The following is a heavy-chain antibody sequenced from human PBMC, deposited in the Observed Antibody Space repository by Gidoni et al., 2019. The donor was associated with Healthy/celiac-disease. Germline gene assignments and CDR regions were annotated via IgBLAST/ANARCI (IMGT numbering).Heavy chain of an antibody. CDR1: GFTFDDYA. J-gene: IGHJ4*02. D-gene: IGHD1-1*01. V-gene: IGHV3-9*01. CDR3: AAGGTSGPFDY. Sequence: EVQLVESGGGWVQPGRSLRLSCALSGFTFDDYAMHWVRQAPGKGLEWVSGISWNSGSIGYADSVKGRFTISRDNAKNSLYLQMNSLRAEDTALYYCAAGGTSGPFDYWGQGTLVTVSS. CDR2: ISWNSGSI.